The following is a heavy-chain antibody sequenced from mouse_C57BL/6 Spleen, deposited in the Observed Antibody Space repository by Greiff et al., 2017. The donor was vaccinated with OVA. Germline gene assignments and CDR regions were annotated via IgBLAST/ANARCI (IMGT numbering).Heavy chain of an antibody. CDR3: ALTAQATAWFAY. CDR1: GFSLTSYG. CDR2: IWSGGST. Sequence: VQLQQSGPGLVQPSQSLSITCTVSGFSLTSYGVHWVRQSPGKGLEWLGVIWSGGSTDYNAAFISRLSISKVNSTSKVFFKMNSLQADDTAIYYCALTAQATAWFAYWGQGTLVTVSA. V-gene: IGHV2-2*01. D-gene: IGHD3-2*02. J-gene: IGHJ3*01.